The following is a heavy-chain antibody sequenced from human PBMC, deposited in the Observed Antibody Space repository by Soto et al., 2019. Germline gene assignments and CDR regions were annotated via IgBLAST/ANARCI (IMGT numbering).Heavy chain of an antibody. J-gene: IGHJ6*02. CDR2: ILPSFGTP. CDR1: GGAFSSYA. Sequence: QVQLVQSGAEVKKPGSSVKFSCKASGGAFSSYAISWVRQASGQGLEWMGGILPSFGTPNYAQKFQGRLTITADESTSTVYMEVSSLRSDDTAVYYCARVRAAGYYYYGMDVWGQGTTVTVSS. D-gene: IGHD6-25*01. CDR3: ARVRAAGYYYYGMDV. V-gene: IGHV1-69*01.